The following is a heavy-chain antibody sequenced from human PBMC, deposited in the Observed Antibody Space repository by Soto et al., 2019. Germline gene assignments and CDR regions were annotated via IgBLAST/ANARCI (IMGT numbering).Heavy chain of an antibody. J-gene: IGHJ3*02. CDR3: ARDEYCSGGSCYSRRAFDI. Sequence: SETLSLTCTVSGGSISSYYWSWIRQPPGKGLEWIGYIYYSGSTNYNPSLKSRVTISVDTSKNQFSLKLSSVTAADTAVYYCARDEYCSGGSCYSRRAFDIWGQGTMVTVSS. CDR2: IYYSGST. CDR1: GGSISSYY. V-gene: IGHV4-59*01. D-gene: IGHD2-15*01.